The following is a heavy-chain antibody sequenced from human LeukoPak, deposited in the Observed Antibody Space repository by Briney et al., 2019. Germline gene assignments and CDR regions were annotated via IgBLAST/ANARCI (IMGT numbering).Heavy chain of an antibody. CDR1: GFTFSSYS. D-gene: IGHD3-3*01. Sequence: PGGSLRLSCAASGFTFSSYSMNWVRQAPGKGLEWVSSISSSSSYIYYADSVKGRFTISRDNAKNSLYLQMNSLRAEDTAVYYCARDLEWYSGYYFDYWGQGTLVTVSS. V-gene: IGHV3-21*01. J-gene: IGHJ4*02. CDR2: ISSSSSYI. CDR3: ARDLEWYSGYYFDY.